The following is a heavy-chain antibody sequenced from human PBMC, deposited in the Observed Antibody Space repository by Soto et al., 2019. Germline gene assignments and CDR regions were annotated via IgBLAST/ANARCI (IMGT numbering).Heavy chain of an antibody. CDR2: INPSGGST. D-gene: IGHD2-15*01. CDR1: GYTFTSYY. Sequence: ASVKVSCKXSGYTFTSYYMHWVRQAPGQGLEWMGIINPSGGSTSYAQKFQGRVTMTRDTSTSTVYMELSSLRSEDTAVYYCARDKRFLVAVAAPYYYYGMDVWGQGTTVTVSS. J-gene: IGHJ6*02. V-gene: IGHV1-46*01. CDR3: ARDKRFLVAVAAPYYYYGMDV.